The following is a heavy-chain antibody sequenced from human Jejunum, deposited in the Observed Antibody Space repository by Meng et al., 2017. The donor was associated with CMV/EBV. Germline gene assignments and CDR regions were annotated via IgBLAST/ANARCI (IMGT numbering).Heavy chain of an antibody. V-gene: IGHV1-18*01. J-gene: IGHJ4*02. CDR2: VNPYTGET. CDR1: YTFNRYP. Sequence: YTFNRYPITWVRQAPGQGLEWVGWVNPYTGETSYAQSLQDRVSVTTDTSATTAYMELRSLRFDDAAICYCARSPIYSGTYFAFDYWGQGSQVTVSS. D-gene: IGHD1-26*01. CDR3: ARSPIYSGTYFAFDY.